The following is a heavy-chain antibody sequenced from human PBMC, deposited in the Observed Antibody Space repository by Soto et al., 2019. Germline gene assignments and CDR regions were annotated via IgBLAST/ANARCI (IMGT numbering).Heavy chain of an antibody. CDR2: LYRGNNT. CDR1: GFTISNSY. V-gene: IGHV3-53*04. Sequence: EVQLVESGGGLVQPGGTLRLSCAASGFTISNSYMSWVRQAPGKGLEWVSVLYRGNNTYYTDSVKGRFTISRHNSKNTLFLQMNSLRVEDTAVYFCARGMADGGDYFDYWGQGTLVTVSS. J-gene: IGHJ4*02. CDR3: ARGMADGGDYFDY. D-gene: IGHD4-17*01.